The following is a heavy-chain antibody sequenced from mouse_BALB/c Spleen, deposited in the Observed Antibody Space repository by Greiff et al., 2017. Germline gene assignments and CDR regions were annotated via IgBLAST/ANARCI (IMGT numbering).Heavy chain of an antibody. V-gene: IGHV5-6-3*01. Sequence: EVNVVESGGGLVQPGGSLKLSCAASGFTFSSYGMSWVRQTPDKRLELVATINSNGGSTYYPDSVKGRFTISRDNAKNTLYLQMSSLKSEDTAMYYCARSGWLLPLFDYWGQGTTFTVSS. CDR3: ARSGWLLPLFDY. CDR2: INSNGGST. J-gene: IGHJ2*01. CDR1: GFTFSSYG. D-gene: IGHD2-3*01.